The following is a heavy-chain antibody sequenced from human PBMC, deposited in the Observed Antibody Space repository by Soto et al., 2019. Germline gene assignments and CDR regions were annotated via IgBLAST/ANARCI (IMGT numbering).Heavy chain of an antibody. J-gene: IGHJ5*01. CDR2: TYYRSKWEN. Sequence: SQTLSLTCAISGDSVSTNSATCDWIRQSPSRGLEWLGRTYYRSKWENDYAVSVKGRISIIPDTTNNRLSLQLNSVTPDDTAVYYCARLIGNSWLDSWGQGTLVTVSS. D-gene: IGHD2-8*01. V-gene: IGHV6-1*01. CDR3: ARLIGNSWLDS. CDR1: GDSVSTNSAT.